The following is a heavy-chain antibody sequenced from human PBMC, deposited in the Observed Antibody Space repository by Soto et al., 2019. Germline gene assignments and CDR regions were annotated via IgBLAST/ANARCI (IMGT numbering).Heavy chain of an antibody. V-gene: IGHV4-59*01. CDR3: ARVRDWGFDY. D-gene: IGHD7-27*01. CDR2: VYSSGST. Sequence: SETLSLTCLVSGGSLSRYYWSWIRQPPGKGLEWIGYVYSSGSTNSNPSLKSRVTISVDTSKNQFSLNLSSVTAADTAVYYCARVRDWGFDYWGQGALVTVSS. CDR1: GGSLSRYY. J-gene: IGHJ4*02.